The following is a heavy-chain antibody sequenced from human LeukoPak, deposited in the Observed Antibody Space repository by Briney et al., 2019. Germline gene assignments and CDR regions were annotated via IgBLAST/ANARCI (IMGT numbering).Heavy chain of an antibody. D-gene: IGHD1-1*01. CDR2: IYHSGSP. Sequence: SETLSLTCAVSGGSISSNNWWGWVRQPPGKGLQWIGEIYHSGSPNYNPSLKSRVTISVDKSRNHFPLNLSSVTAADTAVYYCARVNINNWHSCDYWGQGTLVTVSS. J-gene: IGHJ4*02. CDR1: GGSISSNNW. V-gene: IGHV4-4*02. CDR3: ARVNINNWHSCDY.